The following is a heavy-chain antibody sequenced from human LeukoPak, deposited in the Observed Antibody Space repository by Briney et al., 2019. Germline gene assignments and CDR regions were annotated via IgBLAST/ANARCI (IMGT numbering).Heavy chain of an antibody. Sequence: SGTLSLTCTVSGGSISSYYWSWIRQPPGKGLEWIGYIYYSGSTNYNPSLKSRVTISVDTSKNQFSLKLSSVTAADTAVYYCARGVYSSGWSWFDPWGQGTLVTVSS. V-gene: IGHV4-59*01. CDR3: ARGVYSSGWSWFDP. CDR2: IYYSGST. D-gene: IGHD6-13*01. CDR1: GGSISSYY. J-gene: IGHJ5*02.